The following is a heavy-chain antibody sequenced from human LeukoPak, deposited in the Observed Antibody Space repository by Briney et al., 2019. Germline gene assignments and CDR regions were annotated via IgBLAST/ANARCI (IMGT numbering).Heavy chain of an antibody. CDR1: GGSISSGSYY. Sequence: TSQTLSLTCTVSGGSISSGSYYWNWIRQPAGKGLEWIVHIYTSGSTNYNSSLMSRVTMSVDTSKNQFSVKLNSVIAADTAMYYCARGVYLGNGYYFDYWGQGTLVTVSS. CDR2: IYTSGST. D-gene: IGHD2-8*01. V-gene: IGHV4-61*09. J-gene: IGHJ4*02. CDR3: ARGVYLGNGYYFDY.